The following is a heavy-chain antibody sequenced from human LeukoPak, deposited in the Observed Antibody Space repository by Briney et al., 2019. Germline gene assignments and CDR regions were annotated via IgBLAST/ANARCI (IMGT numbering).Heavy chain of an antibody. CDR2: IYYSGST. J-gene: IGHJ5*02. Sequence: PSETLSLTCTVSGGSISNYYWNWIRQPPGKGLGGIGNIYYSGSTNYNPSLKSRVTISVDTSKNQFSLKLSSVTAADTAVYYCARRVYGDFGNWFDPWGQGTLVTVSS. V-gene: IGHV4-59*08. CDR3: ARRVYGDFGNWFDP. D-gene: IGHD4-17*01. CDR1: GGSISNYY.